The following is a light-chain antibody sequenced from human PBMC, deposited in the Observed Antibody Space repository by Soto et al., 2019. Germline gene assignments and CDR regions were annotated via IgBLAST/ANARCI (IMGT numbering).Light chain of an antibody. CDR3: MQALQTSWT. Sequence: DIVMTQSPLSLPVTPGEPASISCSSSQSLLHSNGYTYLDWYLQKPGQSPQLLTYLGSIRASGVPDRFSGSGSGTDFTLKISRVEAEDVGVYYCMQALQTSWTFGQGTKVEIK. J-gene: IGKJ1*01. CDR1: QSLLHSNGYTY. CDR2: LGS. V-gene: IGKV2-28*01.